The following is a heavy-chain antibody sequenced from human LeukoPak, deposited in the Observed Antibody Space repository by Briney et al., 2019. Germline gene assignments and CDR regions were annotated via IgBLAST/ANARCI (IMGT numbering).Heavy chain of an antibody. J-gene: IGHJ4*02. D-gene: IGHD4-17*01. CDR2: IYYSGST. V-gene: IGHV4-39*07. Sequence: PSETLSLTCTVSGGSISSSSYYWGWIHQPPGRGLEWIGSIYYSGSTYYNPSLKSRVTISVDTSKNQFSLKLSSVTAADTAVYYCARGLYGDYSFDYWGQGTLVTVSS. CDR1: GGSISSSSYY. CDR3: ARGLYGDYSFDY.